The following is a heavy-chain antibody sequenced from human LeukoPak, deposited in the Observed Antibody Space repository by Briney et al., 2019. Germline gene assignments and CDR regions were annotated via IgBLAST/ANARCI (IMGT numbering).Heavy chain of an antibody. CDR1: GGSISSYY. V-gene: IGHV4-59*08. CDR2: IYYSGST. CDR3: ARHGWPREQQLGGLSQKSRFPYDPNYDI. D-gene: IGHD6-13*01. Sequence: PSETLSLTCTVSGGSISSYYWSWIRQPPGKGLEWIGYIYYSGSTNYNPSLRSRVTISVDTSKNQFSLKLSSVTAADTAVYYCARHGWPREQQLGGLSQKSRFPYDPNYDIWGQGTMVTVSS. J-gene: IGHJ3*02.